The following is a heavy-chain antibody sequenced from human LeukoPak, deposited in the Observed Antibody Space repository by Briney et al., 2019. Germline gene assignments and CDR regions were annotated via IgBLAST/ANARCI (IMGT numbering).Heavy chain of an antibody. CDR3: ARGYRLRWHYNWFDP. J-gene: IGHJ5*02. CDR1: SGSITSSSYY. V-gene: IGHV4-61*05. Sequence: SETLPLTCTVSSGSITSSSYYWGWIRQPPGKGLEWIGYIYYSGSTNYKPSLKSRVTISVGTSKNQFSLKLSSVTAADTAVYYCARGYRLRWHYNWFDPWGQGTLVTVSS. CDR2: IYYSGST. D-gene: IGHD4-23*01.